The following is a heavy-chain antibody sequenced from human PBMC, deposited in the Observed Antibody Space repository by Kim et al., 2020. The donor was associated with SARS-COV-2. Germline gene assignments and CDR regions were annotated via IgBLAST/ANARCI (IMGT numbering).Heavy chain of an antibody. CDR3: ARDRFTIFGGDKFDY. CDR1: GFTFSSYS. CDR2: ISSSSSYI. D-gene: IGHD3-3*01. V-gene: IGHV3-21*01. J-gene: IGHJ4*02. Sequence: GGSLRLSCAASGFTFSSYSMNWVRQAPGKGLEWVSSISSSSSYIYYADSVKGRFTISRDNAKNSLYLQMNSLRAEDTAVYYCARDRFTIFGGDKFDYWGQGTLVTVSS.